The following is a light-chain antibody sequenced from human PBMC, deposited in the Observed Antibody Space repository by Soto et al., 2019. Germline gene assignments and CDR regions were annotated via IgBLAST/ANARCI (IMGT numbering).Light chain of an antibody. CDR1: QGMSNY. CDR2: DAS. CDR3: QQYDDLPYT. V-gene: IGKV1-33*01. J-gene: IGKJ2*01. Sequence: DLQMTQSPSSLSASVGDRVTITFQASQGMSNYLNWYQQKPGKAPKLLIYDASNLETGVPSRFSGSGSGTDFTFTISSLQPEDIATYYCQQYDDLPYTFGQGTKQEIQ.